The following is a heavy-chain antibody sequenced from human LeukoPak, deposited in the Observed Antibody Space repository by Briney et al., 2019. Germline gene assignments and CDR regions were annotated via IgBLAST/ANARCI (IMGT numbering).Heavy chain of an antibody. V-gene: IGHV1-69*04. J-gene: IGHJ5*02. D-gene: IGHD2-2*02. CDR2: IIPILGIA. Sequence: SVKVSCKASGYTFTSYFMHWVRQAPGQGLEWMGRIIPILGIANYAQKFQGRVTITADKSTSTAYMELSSLRSEDTAVYYCARDEGYCSSTSCYTFWFDPWGQGTLVTVSS. CDR3: ARDEGYCSSTSCYTFWFDP. CDR1: GYTFTSYF.